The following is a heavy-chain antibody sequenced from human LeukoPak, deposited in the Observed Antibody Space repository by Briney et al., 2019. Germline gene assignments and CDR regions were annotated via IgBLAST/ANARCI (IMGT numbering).Heavy chain of an antibody. J-gene: IGHJ4*02. D-gene: IGHD6-13*01. CDR2: INPNSGET. CDR1: GYNFIGFY. CDR3: ARGATRLATAGAEFDS. V-gene: IGHV1-2*06. Sequence: ASVRVSCKASGYNFIGFYMHWVRQAPGQSLDWMGRINPNSGETSFALSFQGRVTMTRDTSINTAYMELGRLTSDDTAVYFCARGATRLATAGAEFDSWGQGTLVIVSS.